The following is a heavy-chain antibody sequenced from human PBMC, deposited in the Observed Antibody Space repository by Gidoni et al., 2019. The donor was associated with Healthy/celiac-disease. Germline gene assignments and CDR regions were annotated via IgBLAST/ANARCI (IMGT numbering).Heavy chain of an antibody. J-gene: IGHJ2*01. CDR3: ARHPYYDFWSGYSHLNHWYFDL. CDR2: GST. V-gene: IGHV4-39*01. Sequence: GSTYYNPSLKSRVTISVDTSKNQFSLKLSSVTAADTAVYYCARHPYYDFWSGYSHLNHWYFDLWGRGTLVTVSS. D-gene: IGHD3-3*01.